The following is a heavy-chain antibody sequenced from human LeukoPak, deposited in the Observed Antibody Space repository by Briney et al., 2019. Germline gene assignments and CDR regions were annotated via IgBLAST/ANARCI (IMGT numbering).Heavy chain of an antibody. D-gene: IGHD3-22*01. CDR3: AKDTYYYDSSCYRHFDY. Sequence: PGGSLRLSCAASGFTFSSYAISWVRQAPGKGLEGVSAISGSGGSTYYADSVKGRFTISRDNYKNTLYLQMNSLRAEDTAVYYCAKDTYYYDSSCYRHFDYWGQGTLVTVSS. CDR2: ISGSGGST. V-gene: IGHV3-23*01. CDR1: GFTFSSYA. J-gene: IGHJ4*02.